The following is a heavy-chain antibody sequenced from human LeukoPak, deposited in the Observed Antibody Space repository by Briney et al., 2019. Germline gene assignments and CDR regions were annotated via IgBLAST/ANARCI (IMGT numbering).Heavy chain of an antibody. CDR2: IRYDGSNK. CDR1: GFTFSSYG. J-gene: IGHJ4*02. CDR3: AKGGLAAAGTDGFIWNYFDY. Sequence: GGSLRLSCAASGFTFSSYGMHWVRQAPGKGLEWVAFIRYDGSNKYYADSVKGRFTISRDNSKNTLCLQMNSLGAEDTAVYYCAKGGLAAAGTDGFIWNYFDYWGQGTLVTVSS. V-gene: IGHV3-30*02. D-gene: IGHD6-13*01.